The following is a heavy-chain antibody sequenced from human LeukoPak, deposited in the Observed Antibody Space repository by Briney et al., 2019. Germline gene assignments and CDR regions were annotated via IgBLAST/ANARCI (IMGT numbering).Heavy chain of an antibody. CDR2: ISSSGSTI. J-gene: IGHJ4*02. D-gene: IGHD2-2*01. Sequence: GGSLRLSCAASGFTFSSYEMNWVRQAPGKGLEGVSYISSSGSTIYYADSVKGRFTISRDNAKNSLYLQMNGLRAEDTAVYYCARGRLVVPAANKNFDYWGQGTLVTVSS. V-gene: IGHV3-48*03. CDR3: ARGRLVVPAANKNFDY. CDR1: GFTFSSYE.